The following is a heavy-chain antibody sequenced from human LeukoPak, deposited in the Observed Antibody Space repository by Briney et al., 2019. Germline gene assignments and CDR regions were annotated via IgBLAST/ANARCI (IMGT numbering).Heavy chain of an antibody. V-gene: IGHV3-48*01. J-gene: IGHJ4*02. D-gene: IGHD6-13*01. Sequence: PGGSLRLSCTASGFTFNNYNMNWVRQAPGKGLEWVSYISTSSNAIYYADSVKGRFTISRDNSKNTLYLQMNSLRAEDTAVYYCAKDRGEQQLATHYFDYWGQGTLVTVSS. CDR3: AKDRGEQQLATHYFDY. CDR1: GFTFNNYN. CDR2: ISTSSNAI.